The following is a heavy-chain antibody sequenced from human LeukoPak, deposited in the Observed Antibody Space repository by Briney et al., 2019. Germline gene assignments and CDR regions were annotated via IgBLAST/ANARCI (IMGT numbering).Heavy chain of an antibody. J-gene: IGHJ6*03. CDR2: ISHSGTT. D-gene: IGHD6-13*01. CDR1: GGSFSDYQ. Sequence: SETLSLTCAVSGGSFSDYQWNWIRQSPGKGLEWLGEISHSGTTTYNPSLKSRVTISVDTSKNQFSLRLRSVTAADTAVYYCARTLAAAGTYYYYYMDVWGKGTTVTVSS. V-gene: IGHV4-34*01. CDR3: ARTLAAAGTYYYYYMDV.